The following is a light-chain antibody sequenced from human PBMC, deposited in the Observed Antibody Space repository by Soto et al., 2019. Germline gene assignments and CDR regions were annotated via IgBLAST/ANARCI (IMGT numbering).Light chain of an antibody. CDR2: DAS. CDR1: QSVSGW. Sequence: DIQMTQSPSTLSASVGDTVTVTCRASQSVSGWLAWYQQKPGEAPKLLIYDASALPSGVPSRFSGSGSGTKVSLTIASLQPDDFATYYCQQYETFSGTFGPGTKGEI. CDR3: QQYETFSGT. J-gene: IGKJ1*01. V-gene: IGKV1-5*01.